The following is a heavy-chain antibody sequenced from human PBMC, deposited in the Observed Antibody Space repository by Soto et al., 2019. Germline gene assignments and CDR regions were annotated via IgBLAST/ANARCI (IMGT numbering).Heavy chain of an antibody. Sequence: QVQLQESGPGLVKPSDTLSLTCSVSGGSVSSGSYYWSWIRQSPEKGLEWIGYIYYTGGTKYNPSLTSRVTISADTSRNHFSLKLASVTAADTAVYYCARLEVGLDYWGQGVLVTVSS. J-gene: IGHJ4*02. V-gene: IGHV4-61*03. D-gene: IGHD2-2*01. CDR2: IYYTGGT. CDR1: GGSVSSGSYY. CDR3: ARLEVGLDY.